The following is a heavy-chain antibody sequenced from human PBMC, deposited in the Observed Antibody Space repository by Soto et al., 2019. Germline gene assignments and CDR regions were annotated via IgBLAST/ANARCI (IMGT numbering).Heavy chain of an antibody. CDR2: IYHSGST. Sequence: SETLSLTCAVSGGSISSGGYSWSWIRQPPGKGLEWIGYIYHSGSTYYNPSLKSRVTISVDTSKNQISLHLNSVTPEDTAVYYCAREFTSGDIFFDFWGQRTLVTVSS. D-gene: IGHD3-16*01. CDR3: AREFTSGDIFFDF. V-gene: IGHV4-30-2*01. CDR1: GGSISSGGYS. J-gene: IGHJ4*02.